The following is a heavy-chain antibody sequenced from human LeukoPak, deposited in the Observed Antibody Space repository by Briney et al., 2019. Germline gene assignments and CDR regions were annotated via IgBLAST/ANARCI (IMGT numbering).Heavy chain of an antibody. D-gene: IGHD2-15*01. CDR3: AREVVVVAATNWFDT. CDR1: GGSISSGVYY. J-gene: IGHJ5*02. Sequence: SQTLSLTCTVSGGSISSGVYYWSWIRQPPGKGLEWIGYIYYSGSTYYNPSLNSRVTISVDTSKNQFTLKLSSVTAAETAVYYCAREVVVVAATNWFDTWGQGTLVTVSS. CDR2: IYYSGST. V-gene: IGHV4-30-4*01.